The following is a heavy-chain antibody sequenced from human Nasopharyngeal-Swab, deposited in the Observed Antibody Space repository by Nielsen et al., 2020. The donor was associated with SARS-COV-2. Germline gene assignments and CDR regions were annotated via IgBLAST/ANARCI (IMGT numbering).Heavy chain of an antibody. J-gene: IGHJ4*02. D-gene: IGHD6-19*01. CDR2: ISWNSGSI. V-gene: IGHV3-9*01. Sequence: SLKISCAASGFTFDDYAMHWVRQAPGKGLEWVSGISWNSGSIGYADSVKGRFTISRDNAKNSLYLQMNSLRAEDTALYYCAKASNPAVAGDFDYWGQGTLVTVSP. CDR3: AKASNPAVAGDFDY. CDR1: GFTFDDYA.